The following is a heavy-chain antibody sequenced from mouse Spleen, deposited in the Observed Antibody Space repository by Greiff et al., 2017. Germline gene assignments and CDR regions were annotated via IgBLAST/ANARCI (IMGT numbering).Heavy chain of an antibody. CDR3: ARSLQGYFDV. D-gene: IGHD3-2*02. V-gene: IGHV1-50*01. CDR1: GYTFTSYW. J-gene: IGHJ1*03. Sequence: VQLQQPGAELVKPGASVKLSCKASGYTFTSYWMQWVKQRPGQGLEWIGEIDPSDSYTNYNQKFKGKATLTVDTSSSTAYMQLSSLTSEDSAVYYCARSLQGYFDVWGTGTTVTVSS. CDR2: IDPSDSYT.